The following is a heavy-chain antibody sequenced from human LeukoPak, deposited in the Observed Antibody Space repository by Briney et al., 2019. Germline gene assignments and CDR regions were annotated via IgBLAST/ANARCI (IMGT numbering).Heavy chain of an antibody. J-gene: IGHJ6*03. CDR1: GFTFSSYG. Sequence: GGSLRLSCAASGFTFSSYGMHWVRQAPGKGLEWVAFIRYDGSNKYYADSVKGRFTISRDNSKNTLYLQMNSLRAEDTAVYYCAKDHGVDYYYYMDVWGKGTTVTISS. CDR3: AKDHGVDYYYYMDV. CDR2: IRYDGSNK. V-gene: IGHV3-30*02. D-gene: IGHD4-17*01.